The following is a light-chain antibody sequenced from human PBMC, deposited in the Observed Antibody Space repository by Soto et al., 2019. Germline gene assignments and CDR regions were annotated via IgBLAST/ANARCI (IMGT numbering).Light chain of an antibody. CDR3: TSFTTNLAFV. Sequence: QSALTQPASVSGSPGQSITITCTGSNNDIGADKFVSWYQQHPGEAPKLIIFDDSNRPSRVSHRFSGSKSGNTASLTISRLQPEDESDYYCTSFTTNLAFVFGTGTKVTVL. CDR1: NNDIGADKF. J-gene: IGLJ1*01. V-gene: IGLV2-14*03. CDR2: DDS.